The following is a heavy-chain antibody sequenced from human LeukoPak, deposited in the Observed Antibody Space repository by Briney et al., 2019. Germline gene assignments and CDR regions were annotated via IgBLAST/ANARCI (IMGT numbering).Heavy chain of an antibody. CDR3: ARGSGYSSGGWPYYFDY. V-gene: IGHV4-30-2*01. D-gene: IGHD6-19*01. Sequence: SETLSLTCAVSGGSISSGGYSWNWIRQPPGKGLEWIGYIYHSGSTFYNPSLKSRVTISVDKSKNQFSLKLSSVTAADTAVYYCARGSGYSSGGWPYYFDYWGQGTLVTVSS. CDR1: GGSISSGGYS. J-gene: IGHJ4*02. CDR2: IYHSGST.